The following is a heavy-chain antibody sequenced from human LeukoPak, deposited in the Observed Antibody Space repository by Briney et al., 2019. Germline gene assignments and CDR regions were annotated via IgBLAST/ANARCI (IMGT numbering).Heavy chain of an antibody. D-gene: IGHD6-19*01. V-gene: IGHV4-38-2*01. CDR1: NYSISSSYY. CDR2: IYRSGSA. J-gene: IGHJ2*01. Sequence: SETLSLTCAVSNYSISSSYYWGWIRQPPGKGLEWIGCIYRSGSAYYNPSLKSRVTISVDTSKNQFSLKLISVTAADTAVYYCARTAVRWYFDFWGRGSLVTVSS. CDR3: ARTAVRWYFDF.